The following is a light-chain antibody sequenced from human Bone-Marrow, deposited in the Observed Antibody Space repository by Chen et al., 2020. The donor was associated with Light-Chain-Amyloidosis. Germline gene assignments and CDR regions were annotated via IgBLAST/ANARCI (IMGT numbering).Light chain of an antibody. CDR3: QQYGTSPLT. J-gene: IGKJ4*01. CDR2: GSS. Sequence: EIFLTQSPGTLSLSPGEGANLSCRASQTISSNSLTWYQQKFGQAPRLLIYGSSSRATGIPDRFTGSGSGTDFTLTINRLEPEDFAMYYCQQYGTSPLTFGGGTKVEIK. V-gene: IGKV3-20*01. CDR1: QTISSNS.